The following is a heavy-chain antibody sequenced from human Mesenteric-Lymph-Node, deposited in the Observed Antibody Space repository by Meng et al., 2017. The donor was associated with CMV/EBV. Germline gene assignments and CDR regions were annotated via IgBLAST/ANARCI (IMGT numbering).Heavy chain of an antibody. CDR2: ISWNSGSI. D-gene: IGHD3-22*01. Sequence: SLRLSCAASGFTFDDFAMHWVRQAPGKGLEWVSGISWNSGSIGYADSVKGRFTISRDNAKNSLYLQMNSLRAEDTALYYCAKDVSDYYDSSGQFDYWGQGTLVTVSS. V-gene: IGHV3-9*01. CDR3: AKDVSDYYDSSGQFDY. J-gene: IGHJ4*02. CDR1: GFTFDDFA.